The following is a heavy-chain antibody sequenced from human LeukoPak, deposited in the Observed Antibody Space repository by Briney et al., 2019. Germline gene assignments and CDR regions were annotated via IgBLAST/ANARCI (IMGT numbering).Heavy chain of an antibody. J-gene: IGHJ5*02. D-gene: IGHD4-17*01. Sequence: GESLRLSCAASGFTFSSYAMHWVRQAPGKGLEWVAVISYDGSNKYYADSVKGRFTISRDNSKNTLYLQMNSLRAEDTAVYYCARGGSYGDYDRWFDPWGQGTLVTVSS. CDR1: GFTFSSYA. CDR2: ISYDGSNK. V-gene: IGHV3-30*04. CDR3: ARGGSYGDYDRWFDP.